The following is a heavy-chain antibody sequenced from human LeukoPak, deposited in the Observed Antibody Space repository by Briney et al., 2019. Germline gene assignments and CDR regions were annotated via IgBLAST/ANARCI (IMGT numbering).Heavy chain of an antibody. D-gene: IGHD3-22*01. CDR1: GGSISSGASD. CDR3: ARAARQGFTMIVVPFFYFDL. CDR2: INHSGST. Sequence: TLSLTCTVSGGSISSGASDWGWIRQHQKRGLEWVGYINHSGSTYYNPSLGSRVTMSVDTSKNQFSLKLSSVTAADSAVYYCARAARQGFTMIVVPFFYFDLWGRGTLVTVSS. V-gene: IGHV4-31*03. J-gene: IGHJ2*01.